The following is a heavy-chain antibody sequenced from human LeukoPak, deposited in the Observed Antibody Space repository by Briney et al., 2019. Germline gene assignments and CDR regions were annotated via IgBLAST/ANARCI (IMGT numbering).Heavy chain of an antibody. CDR2: INPNSGGT. V-gene: IGHV1-2*02. Sequence: GASVKVSCKASGYTFTGYYMHWVRQAPGQGLEWMGWINPNSGGTNYAQKFQGRVTMTRDTSISTAYMELSRLRSDDTAVYYCARVRRGTTVVTHGYYYMDVWGKGTTVTVSS. D-gene: IGHD4-23*01. CDR1: GYTFTGYY. CDR3: ARVRRGTTVVTHGYYYMDV. J-gene: IGHJ6*03.